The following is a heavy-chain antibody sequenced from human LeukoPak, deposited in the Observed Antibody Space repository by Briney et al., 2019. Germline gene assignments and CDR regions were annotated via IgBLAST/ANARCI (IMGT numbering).Heavy chain of an antibody. CDR3: AILYDSSGYYPHDAFDI. D-gene: IGHD3-22*01. J-gene: IGHJ3*02. V-gene: IGHV1-3*01. Sequence: ASVKVSCKASGYTFTSYAMHWVRQAPGQRLEWMGWINAGNGNTKYSQKFQGRVTITRDTSASTAYMELSSLRPEDTAVYYCAILYDSSGYYPHDAFDIWGQGTMVTVSS. CDR2: INAGNGNT. CDR1: GYTFTSYA.